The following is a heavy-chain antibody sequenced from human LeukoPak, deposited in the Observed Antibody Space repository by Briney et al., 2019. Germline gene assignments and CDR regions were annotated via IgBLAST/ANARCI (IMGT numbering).Heavy chain of an antibody. Sequence: SETLSLTCAVYGGSFSGYYWSWIRQPPGKGLEWIGEINHSGSTNYNPSLKSRVTISVDTSKNQFSLKLSSVTAADTAVYYCVRDRELTYWGQGTLVTVSS. J-gene: IGHJ4*02. V-gene: IGHV4-34*01. CDR1: GGSFSGYY. CDR3: VRDRELTY. CDR2: INHSGST. D-gene: IGHD1-26*01.